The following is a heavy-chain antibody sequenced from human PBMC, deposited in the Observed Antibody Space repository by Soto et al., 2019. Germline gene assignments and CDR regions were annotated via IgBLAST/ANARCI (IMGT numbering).Heavy chain of an antibody. Sequence: ASVKVSCKASGYTFTGYYMHWVRQAPGQGLEWMGWINPNSGGTNYAQKFQGWVTMTRDTSISTAYMELSRLRSDDTAVYYCARGTSTGTTCFGPDHHYYYFYGMDVWGQGTTVTVS. CDR2: INPNSGGT. CDR1: GYTFTGYY. V-gene: IGHV1-2*04. J-gene: IGHJ6*02. CDR3: ARGTSTGTTCFGPDHHYYYFYGMDV. D-gene: IGHD1-1*01.